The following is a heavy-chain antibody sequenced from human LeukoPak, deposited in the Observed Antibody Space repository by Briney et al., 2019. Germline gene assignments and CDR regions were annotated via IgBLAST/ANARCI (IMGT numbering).Heavy chain of an antibody. CDR2: IYPGDSDT. CDR1: GYSFTSYW. V-gene: IGHV5-51*01. CDR3: ARIGYSSGWHRTYYFDY. D-gene: IGHD6-19*01. Sequence: GESLKISCKGSGYSFTSYWIGWVRQMPGKGLEWMGIIYPGDSDTRYSPSFQGQVTISADKSISTAYLQWSSLKASDTAMYYCARIGYSSGWHRTYYFDYWGQGTLVTVSS. J-gene: IGHJ4*02.